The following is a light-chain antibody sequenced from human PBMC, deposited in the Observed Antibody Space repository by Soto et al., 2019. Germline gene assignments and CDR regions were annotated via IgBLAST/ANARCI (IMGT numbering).Light chain of an antibody. CDR3: QQYVSSPRT. J-gene: IGKJ1*01. CDR2: GAS. Sequence: EIVLTQSPGTLSLSPGERATLSCRASQSVRTSYLAWYQQKPGQGPRLLIYGASIRATGIPDRFSGSGSGTDFTLTISRLEPEDFALYFCQQYVSSPRTFGQGTKVEIK. CDR1: QSVRTSY. V-gene: IGKV3-20*01.